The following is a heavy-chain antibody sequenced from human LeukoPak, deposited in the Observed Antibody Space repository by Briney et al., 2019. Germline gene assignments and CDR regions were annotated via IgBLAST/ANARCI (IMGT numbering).Heavy chain of an antibody. CDR2: IYPDDSDT. V-gene: IGHV5-51*01. CDR3: ARRGKESPAVLSRWDLDH. D-gene: IGHD2-2*01. Sequence: GESLKISCKGSGYSFTSYWIAWVRQMPGKGLEWMGMIYPDDSDTRYSPSFRGQVTISADKSTTTAYLQWSSLKASDTAMYYCARRGKESPAVLSRWDLDHWGQGALVTVSS. CDR1: GYSFTSYW. J-gene: IGHJ4*02.